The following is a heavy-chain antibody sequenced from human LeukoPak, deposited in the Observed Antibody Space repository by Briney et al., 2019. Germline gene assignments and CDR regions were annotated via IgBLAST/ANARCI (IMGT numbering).Heavy chain of an antibody. CDR2: ISGSGGST. J-gene: IGHJ4*02. Sequence: PGGSLRLSCAASGFTFSSYAMSWVRQAPGKGLEWVSAISGSGGSTYYADSVKGRFTISRDNSKNTLYLQMNSLRAEDTAVYYCAKGRSIMVRGVIILFPFDYWGQGTLVTVSS. CDR1: GFTFSSYA. V-gene: IGHV3-23*01. CDR3: AKGRSIMVRGVIILFPFDY. D-gene: IGHD3-10*01.